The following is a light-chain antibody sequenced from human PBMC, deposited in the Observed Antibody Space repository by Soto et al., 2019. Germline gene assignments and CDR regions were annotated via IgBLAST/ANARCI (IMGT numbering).Light chain of an antibody. Sequence: ELVMTQTPATLSVSPGERATLSCRASQSVSSNLAWYQQKHGQAPRLLIYGASTRATGIPARFSGSGSGTEFTLTISSLQSEDFAVYYCQQYDNWPPITFGQGTRLEI. V-gene: IGKV3-15*01. J-gene: IGKJ5*01. CDR2: GAS. CDR3: QQYDNWPPIT. CDR1: QSVSSN.